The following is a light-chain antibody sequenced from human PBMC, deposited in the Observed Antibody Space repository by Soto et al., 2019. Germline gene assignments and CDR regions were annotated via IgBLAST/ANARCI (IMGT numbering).Light chain of an antibody. V-gene: IGKV3-20*01. CDR3: QQYGSSPT. CDR2: DVS. Sequence: EIVLTQSPGTLSLSPGERATLSCRSSQSVSSNYLAWYQQKPDLPPRLLIYDVSGRATGIPDRFSVSGSGTDFTITISRLEPEDFAVYYCQQYGSSPTFGQGTKVEIK. CDR1: QSVSSNY. J-gene: IGKJ1*01.